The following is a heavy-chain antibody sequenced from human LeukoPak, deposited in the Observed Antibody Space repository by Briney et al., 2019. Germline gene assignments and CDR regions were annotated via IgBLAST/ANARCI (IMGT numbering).Heavy chain of an antibody. J-gene: IGHJ4*02. CDR2: IYDTGAT. CDR1: GGSISGFV. CDR3: ARLAKGEQWLAYYFDY. Sequence: TLCPSCTVSGGSISGFVWSWIRQPPGKGLDYIAYIYDTGATNYNPLLQSRVTLSVDTSKNQFSLTLNSVTAADTAVYYCARLAKGEQWLAYYFDYWGRGALVTVSS. V-gene: IGHV4-59*08. D-gene: IGHD6-19*01.